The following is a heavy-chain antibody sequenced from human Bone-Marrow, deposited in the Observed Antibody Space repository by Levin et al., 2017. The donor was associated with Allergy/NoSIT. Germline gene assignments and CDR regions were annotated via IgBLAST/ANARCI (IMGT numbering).Heavy chain of an antibody. CDR2: ISPTGGQT. CDR1: GFTFNNYA. D-gene: IGHD2-8*02. Sequence: GGSLRLSCAASGFTFNNYAMVWVRLAPGKVLEAFCSISPTGGQTYYLDSVKGRFTISRDNSKNTVCLQMNNLRAEDTAVYYCAKIHCDATRCPDYWCGMDLWGQGTTVTVSS. CDR3: AKIHCDATRCPDYWCGMDL. V-gene: IGHV3-23*01. J-gene: IGHJ6*02.